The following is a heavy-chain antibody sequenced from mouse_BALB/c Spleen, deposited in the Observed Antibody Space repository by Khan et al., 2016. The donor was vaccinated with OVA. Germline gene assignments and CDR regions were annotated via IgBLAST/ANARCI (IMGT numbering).Heavy chain of an antibody. J-gene: IGHJ3*01. Sequence: EVQLQESGPGLVKPSQSLSLTCSVTGYSITSGYFWNWIRQFPGNNLEWMGYIRYDGNSNYHPSLKNRISITRDTSKKQFFLKLNSVTPEATATYYCARGGSSGPAWFAYWGQGTLVTVSA. D-gene: IGHD3-1*01. CDR3: ARGGSSGPAWFAY. CDR1: GYSITSGYF. V-gene: IGHV3-6*02. CDR2: IRYDGNS.